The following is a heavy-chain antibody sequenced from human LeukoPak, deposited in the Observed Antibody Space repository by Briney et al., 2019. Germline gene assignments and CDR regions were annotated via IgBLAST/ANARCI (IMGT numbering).Heavy chain of an antibody. CDR1: GYTFTTYT. D-gene: IGHD3-3*01. V-gene: IGHV7-4-1*02. J-gene: IGHJ5*02. CDR3: ARERSPIFGVVRRHNNWFDP. CDR2: INTNTGNP. Sequence: ASVKVSCKASGYTFTTYTMNWVRQAPGQGLEWMGWINTNTGNPTYAQGFTGRFVFSLDTSVSTAYLQISSLKAEDTAMYYCARERSPIFGVVRRHNNWFDPWGQGTLVTVSS.